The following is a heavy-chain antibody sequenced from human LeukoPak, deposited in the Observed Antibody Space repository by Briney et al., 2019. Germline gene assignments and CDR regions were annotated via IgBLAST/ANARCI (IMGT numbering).Heavy chain of an antibody. Sequence: QPGGSLRLSCAASGFTFSSYGMHWVRQAPGKGLEWVAFIRYDGSNKYYADSVKGRFTISRDNAKNSLYLQMNSLRAEDTAVYYCARDANSASGSYTPDDDAFDIWGQGTMVTVSS. V-gene: IGHV3-30*02. CDR1: GFTFSSYG. D-gene: IGHD1-26*01. J-gene: IGHJ3*02. CDR2: IRYDGSNK. CDR3: ARDANSASGSYTPDDDAFDI.